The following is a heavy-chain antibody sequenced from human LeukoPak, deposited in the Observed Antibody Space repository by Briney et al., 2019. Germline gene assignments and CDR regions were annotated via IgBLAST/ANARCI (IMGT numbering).Heavy chain of an antibody. Sequence: ASVKVSCKASGYTFTSYAMHWVRQAPGQRLEWMGWINAGNGNTKYSQEFQGRVTITRDTSASTAYMELSRLRSDDTAVYYCARCHVGGWYLAWGQGTPVTVSS. CDR3: ARCHVGGWYLA. D-gene: IGHD6-19*01. V-gene: IGHV1-3*01. CDR1: GYTFTSYA. J-gene: IGHJ4*02. CDR2: INAGNGNT.